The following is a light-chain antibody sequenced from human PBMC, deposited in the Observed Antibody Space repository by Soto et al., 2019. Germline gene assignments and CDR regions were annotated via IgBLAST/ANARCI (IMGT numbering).Light chain of an antibody. Sequence: EIVMTQSPATLSVSPGERATLSCRASHRVSSYLAWYQQKPGQAPRLLIYGVSTRATGVPARFSGSGSGTEFTLTISSLQSEDLAVYYCQQYNNWPLTLGGGTKVDIK. CDR3: QQYNNWPLT. J-gene: IGKJ4*01. CDR1: HRVSSY. CDR2: GVS. V-gene: IGKV3-15*01.